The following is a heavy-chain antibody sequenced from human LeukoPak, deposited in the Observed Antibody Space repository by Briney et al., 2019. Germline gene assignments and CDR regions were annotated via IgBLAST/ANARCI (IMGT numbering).Heavy chain of an antibody. Sequence: GGSLRLSCAAFGFTFSDYYMSWIRQAPGKGLEWVSYISSSGSTIYYADSVKGRFTISRDNVKNSLYLQMNSLRAEDTAVYYCARDRGDQLLYLGVDYWGQGTLVTVSS. J-gene: IGHJ4*02. D-gene: IGHD2-2*02. CDR2: ISSSGSTI. V-gene: IGHV3-11*01. CDR3: ARDRGDQLLYLGVDY. CDR1: GFTFSDYY.